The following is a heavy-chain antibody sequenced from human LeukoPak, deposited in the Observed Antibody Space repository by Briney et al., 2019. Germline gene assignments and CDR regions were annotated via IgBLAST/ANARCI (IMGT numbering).Heavy chain of an antibody. CDR1: EATFTSYA. CDR2: ISAYNGNT. Sequence: ASVKVSCKASEATFTSYAISWVRQAPGQGLEWMGWISAYNGNTNYAQKLQGRVTMTTDTSTSTAYMELRSLRSDDTAVYYCARDTDYYDSSGYPDYWGQGTLVTVSS. J-gene: IGHJ4*02. V-gene: IGHV1-18*01. D-gene: IGHD3-22*01. CDR3: ARDTDYYDSSGYPDY.